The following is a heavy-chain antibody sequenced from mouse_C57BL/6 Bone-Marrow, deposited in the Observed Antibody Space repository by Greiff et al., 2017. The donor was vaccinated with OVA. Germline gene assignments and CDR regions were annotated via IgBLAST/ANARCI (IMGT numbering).Heavy chain of an antibody. CDR2: ISSGSSTI. Sequence: EVNVVESGGGLVKPGGSLKLSCAASGFTFSDYGMHWVRQAPEKGLEWVAYISSGSSTIYYADTVKGRFTISRDNAKNTLFLQMTSLRSEDTAMYYCARQGYPAWFAYWGQGTLVTVSA. D-gene: IGHD2-2*01. CDR3: ARQGYPAWFAY. J-gene: IGHJ3*01. V-gene: IGHV5-17*01. CDR1: GFTFSDYG.